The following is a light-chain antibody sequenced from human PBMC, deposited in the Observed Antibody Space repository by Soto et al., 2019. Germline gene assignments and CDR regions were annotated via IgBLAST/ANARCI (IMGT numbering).Light chain of an antibody. CDR2: EGR. CDR3: CSYAGSSAVV. CDR1: SSDVGGYNL. V-gene: IGLV2-23*01. Sequence: QSALTQPASVSGSPGQSITISCTGTSSDVGGYNLVSWYQQHPGKAPKLMIYEGRKRPSGVSNRFSGSKSGNTASLTISGLQAEDEADYYCCSYAGSSAVVFGGGTKVTVL. J-gene: IGLJ2*01.